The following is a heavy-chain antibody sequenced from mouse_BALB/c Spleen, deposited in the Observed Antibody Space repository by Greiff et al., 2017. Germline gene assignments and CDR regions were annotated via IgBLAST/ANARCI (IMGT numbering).Heavy chain of an antibody. CDR2: IWTGGGT. CDR1: GFSLTSYD. CDR3: VREGIPRYFDY. D-gene: IGHD5-2*01. V-gene: IGHV2-9-2*01. J-gene: IGHJ2*01. Sequence: QVQLKQSGPGLVAPSQSLSITCTVSGFSLTSYDISWIRQPPGKGLEWLGVIWTGGGTNYNSAFMSRLSISKDNSKSQVFLKMNSLQTDDTAIYYCVREGIPRYFDYWGQGTTLTVSS.